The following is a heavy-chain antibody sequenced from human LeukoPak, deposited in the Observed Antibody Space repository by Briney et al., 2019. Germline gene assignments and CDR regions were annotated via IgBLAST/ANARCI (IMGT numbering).Heavy chain of an antibody. CDR3: ARGIRRIAAAGSRFDY. J-gene: IGHJ4*02. Sequence: SETLSLTCAVYGGSFSGYYLIGIRQPPGKGLDGMGESNHSGSTNYNPSLKSRVTISVDTSKTQFSLKLSSVTAADTAVYYCARGIRRIAAAGSRFDYWGQGTLVTVSS. CDR2: SNHSGST. D-gene: IGHD6-13*01. V-gene: IGHV4-34*01. CDR1: GGSFSGYY.